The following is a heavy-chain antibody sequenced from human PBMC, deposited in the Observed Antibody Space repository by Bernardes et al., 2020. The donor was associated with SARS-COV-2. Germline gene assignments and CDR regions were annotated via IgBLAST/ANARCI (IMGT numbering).Heavy chain of an antibody. CDR3: ARDRKDRFGGVLDY. J-gene: IGHJ4*02. V-gene: IGHV3-48*03. CDR2: ISSSGSTI. Sequence: GGSLRLSCAVSGFSFSSYEMNWVRQDPGKGLEWLSYISSSGSTIYYADSVKGRFTISRDNAKNSLYLQMDSLRAEDTAVYYCARDRKDRFGGVLDYWGQGTLVTVSS. CDR1: GFSFSSYE. D-gene: IGHD3-16*01.